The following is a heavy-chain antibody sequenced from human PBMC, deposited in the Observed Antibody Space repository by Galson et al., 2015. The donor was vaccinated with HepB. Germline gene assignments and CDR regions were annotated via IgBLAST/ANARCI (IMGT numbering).Heavy chain of an antibody. CDR2: ISYDGSNK. D-gene: IGHD5-24*01. CDR3: ARDVLEWLQFTFDY. Sequence: SLRLSCAASGFTFSSYAMHWVRQAPGKGLEWVAVISYDGSNKYYADSVKGRFTISRDNSKNTLYLQMNSLRAEDTAVYYCARDVLEWLQFTFDYWGQGTLVTVSS. J-gene: IGHJ4*02. CDR1: GFTFSSYA. V-gene: IGHV3-30*04.